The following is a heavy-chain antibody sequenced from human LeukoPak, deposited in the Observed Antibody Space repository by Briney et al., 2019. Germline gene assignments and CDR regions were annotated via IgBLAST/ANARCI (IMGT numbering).Heavy chain of an antibody. J-gene: IGHJ6*03. D-gene: IGHD2-2*01. CDR1: GYSISSGYY. CDR2: IYHSGST. Sequence: KPSETLSLTCAVSGYSISSGYYWGWIRQPPGKGLEWIGSIYHSGSTYYNPSLKSRVTISVDTSKNQFPLKLSSVTAADTAVYYCARLAVRPFYYMDVWGKGTTVTVSS. CDR3: ARLAVRPFYYMDV. V-gene: IGHV4-38-2*01.